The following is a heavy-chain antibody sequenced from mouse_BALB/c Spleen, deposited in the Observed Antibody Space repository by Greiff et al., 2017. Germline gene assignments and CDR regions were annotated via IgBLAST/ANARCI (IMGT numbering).Heavy chain of an antibody. CDR3: ARGGNSRFAY. J-gene: IGHJ3*01. Sequence: EVKLVESGGDLVKPGGSLKLSCAASGFTFSSYGMSWVRQTPDKRLEWVATISSGGSYTYYPDSVKGRFTISRDNAKNTLYLQMSSLKSEDTAMYYCARGGNSRFAYWGQGTLVTVSA. CDR1: GFTFSSYG. CDR2: ISSGGSYT. V-gene: IGHV5-6*01. D-gene: IGHD2-1*01.